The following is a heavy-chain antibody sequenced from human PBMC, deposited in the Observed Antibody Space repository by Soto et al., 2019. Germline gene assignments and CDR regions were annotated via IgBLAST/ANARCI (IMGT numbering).Heavy chain of an antibody. CDR1: GFTFSSYS. Sequence: EVQLVESGGGLVKPGGSLRLSCAASGFTFSSYSMNWVRQAPGKGLEWVSSISSSSRYIYYADSVKGRFTISRDNAKNSLYLQMNSLRAEDTAVYYCARVLDYYGSGSYYKPDNWFDPWGQGTLVTVSS. V-gene: IGHV3-21*01. CDR3: ARVLDYYGSGSYYKPDNWFDP. D-gene: IGHD3-10*01. J-gene: IGHJ5*02. CDR2: ISSSSRYI.